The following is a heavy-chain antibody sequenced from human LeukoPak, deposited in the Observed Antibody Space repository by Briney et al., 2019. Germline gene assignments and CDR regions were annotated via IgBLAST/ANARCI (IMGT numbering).Heavy chain of an antibody. D-gene: IGHD7-27*01. V-gene: IGHV4-39*01. J-gene: IGHJ4*02. CDR3: ARPGPWQKAFDY. CDR2: ISYSGGT. Sequence: SETLSLTCTVSGVSISSSNWWSWVRQPPGQGLEWIGTISYSGGTYFHPSLQSRVTISVDTSKNQFSLKLSSVTAADTAVYYCARPGPWQKAFDYWGQGTLVTVSS. CDR1: GVSISSSNW.